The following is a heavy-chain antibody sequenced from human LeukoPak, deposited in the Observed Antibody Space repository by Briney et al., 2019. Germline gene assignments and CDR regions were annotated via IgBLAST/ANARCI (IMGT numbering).Heavy chain of an antibody. CDR1: GGSISSEAYY. CDR2: IYYSGST. Sequence: SETLSLTCTVSGGSISSEAYYWSWIRQPPGKGLEWIGSIYYSGSTCYNPSLKSRVTISGDTPKKQFSLNLRSVTAADTAVYYCARGLHYNILTGGMDVGGQETTVIVSS. CDR3: ARGLHYNILTGGMDV. J-gene: IGHJ6*01. V-gene: IGHV4-30-4*01. D-gene: IGHD3-9*01.